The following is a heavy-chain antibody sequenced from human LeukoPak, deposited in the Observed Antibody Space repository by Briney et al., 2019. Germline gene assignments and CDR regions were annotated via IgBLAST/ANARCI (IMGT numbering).Heavy chain of an antibody. J-gene: IGHJ4*02. Sequence: PSETLSLTCTVSGGSISSYYWSWIRQPPGKGLEWIRYIYYSGSTNYNPSLKSRVTISVGTSKNQFSLKLSSVTAADTAVYYCAREAIRDGYKYFDYWGQGTLVTVSS. CDR2: IYYSGST. D-gene: IGHD5-24*01. CDR3: AREAIRDGYKYFDY. V-gene: IGHV4-59*01. CDR1: GGSISSYY.